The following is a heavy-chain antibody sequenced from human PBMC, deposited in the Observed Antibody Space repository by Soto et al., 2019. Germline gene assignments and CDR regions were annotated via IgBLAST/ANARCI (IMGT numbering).Heavy chain of an antibody. CDR3: TTDVGGFGWELPADY. CDR1: GFTFSNAW. D-gene: IGHD2-15*01. CDR2: IKSKTDGGTT. V-gene: IGHV3-15*01. Sequence: EVQLVESGGGLVKPGGSLRLSCAASGFTFSNAWMSWVRQAPGKGLEWVGRIKSKTDGGTTDYAAPVKGRFTISRDDSKNTLYLQMNSLKTEDTAVYYCTTDVGGFGWELPADYWGQGTLVTVSS. J-gene: IGHJ4*02.